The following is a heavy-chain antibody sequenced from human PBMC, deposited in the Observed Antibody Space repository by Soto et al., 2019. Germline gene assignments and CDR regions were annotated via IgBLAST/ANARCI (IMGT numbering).Heavy chain of an antibody. CDR1: GFTCSSYG. CDR2: ISYDGSDK. J-gene: IGHJ4*02. CDR3: AKDLNYYDTSGYLEGTVY. D-gene: IGHD3-22*01. V-gene: IGHV3-30*18. Sequence: GGSLRLSCAASGFTCSSYGMHWVRQAPGKGLEWVALISYDGSDKYSAGSVKGRFTISRDNSKNTLYLQMNSLRAEDTAIYYCAKDLNYYDTSGYLEGTVYWGQGTLVTVSS.